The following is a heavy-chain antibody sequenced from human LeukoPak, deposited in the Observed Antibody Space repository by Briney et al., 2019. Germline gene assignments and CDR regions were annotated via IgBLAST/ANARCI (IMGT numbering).Heavy chain of an antibody. CDR2: AYYRSTWLF. CDR1: GDSFSFNNDV. J-gene: IGHJ3*02. Sequence: TVVLTCAMSGDSFSFNNDVWNLMRPSPSRRLEWRGSAYYRSTWLFDYAVSVKARLSITPNTHNNQFSLQLNSVTPEDTALYYCVRDANWGLEALDITGQGTMVTASS. CDR3: VRDANWGLEALDI. D-gene: IGHD7-27*01. V-gene: IGHV6-1*01.